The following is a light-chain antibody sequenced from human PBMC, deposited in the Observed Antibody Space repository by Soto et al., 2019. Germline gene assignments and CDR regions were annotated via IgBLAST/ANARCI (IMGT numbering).Light chain of an antibody. Sequence: DIVMTQSPESLAVSLGEKANLNCKSSQRVLSSSNNQSHLAWYQQKFGQAPRLLIYDASRRATGIPERFSGSGSGTDFTLTINRLEPEDFAVYYCQQYGSSPTFGLGTKVDI. CDR1: QRVLSSSNNQSH. V-gene: IGKV3-20*01. CDR3: QQYGSSPT. CDR2: DAS. J-gene: IGKJ1*01.